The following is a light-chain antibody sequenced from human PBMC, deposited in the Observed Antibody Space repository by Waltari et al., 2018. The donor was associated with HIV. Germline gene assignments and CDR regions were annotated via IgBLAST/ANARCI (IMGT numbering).Light chain of an antibody. Sequence: QSVLTQPPSASGTPEQRVTISCSGGSSNIGNNHVYWYQQFPGTAPKLLIYRNNQRPSGVPDRFSGSKSGTSASLVISGLRSEDETDYYCAAWDDSLSGVFGGGTKVTVL. CDR2: RNN. J-gene: IGLJ2*01. CDR1: SSNIGNNH. V-gene: IGLV1-47*01. CDR3: AAWDDSLSGV.